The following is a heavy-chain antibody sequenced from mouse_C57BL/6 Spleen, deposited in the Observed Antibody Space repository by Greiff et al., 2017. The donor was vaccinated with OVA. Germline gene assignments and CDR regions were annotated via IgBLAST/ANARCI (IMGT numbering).Heavy chain of an antibody. Sequence: EVMLVESGGGLVKPGGSLKLSCAASGFTFSSYAMSWVRQTPEKRLEWVATISDGGSYTSYPDNVKGRFTISRDNAKNNLYLQMSHLKSEDTAMYYCARDDDYGPFAYWGQGTLVTVSA. CDR3: ARDDDYGPFAY. D-gene: IGHD2-4*01. J-gene: IGHJ3*01. CDR2: ISDGGSYT. CDR1: GFTFSSYA. V-gene: IGHV5-4*01.